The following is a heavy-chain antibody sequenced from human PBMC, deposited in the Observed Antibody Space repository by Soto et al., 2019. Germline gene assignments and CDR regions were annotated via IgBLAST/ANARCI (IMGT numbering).Heavy chain of an antibody. Sequence: PSETLSLTCIVSGGSISTDNHYWSWIRQPPGKGLEWIGYIYYSGSINYNPSLESRVTVSVDTSKNQFSLKLSSVTAADTAVYYCTRRPYYDISGYSFDYWGQGILVTVSS. CDR1: GGSISTDNHY. J-gene: IGHJ4*02. D-gene: IGHD3-22*01. V-gene: IGHV4-61*01. CDR3: TRRPYYDISGYSFDY. CDR2: IYYSGSI.